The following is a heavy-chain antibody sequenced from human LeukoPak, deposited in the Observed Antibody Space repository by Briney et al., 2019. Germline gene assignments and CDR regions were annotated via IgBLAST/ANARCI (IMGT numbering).Heavy chain of an antibody. CDR3: ARDKRFPYWYFDL. CDR2: VYDSGST. CDR1: DDAITIGSHY. J-gene: IGHJ2*01. V-gene: IGHV4-61*02. D-gene: IGHD3-10*01. Sequence: PSETLSLTCTISDDAITIGSHYWSWIRQPAGKAMQWIGRVYDSGSTDYNVSLRSRVAISVDMSKKQFSLRLSSVTAADTAVYYCARDKRFPYWYFDLWGRGTLVTVSS.